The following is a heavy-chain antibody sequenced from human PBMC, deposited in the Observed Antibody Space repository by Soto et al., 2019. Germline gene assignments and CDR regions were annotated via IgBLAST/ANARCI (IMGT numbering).Heavy chain of an antibody. CDR3: ARQWLAYKTFDY. CDR2: TYYRSKWYS. Sequence: SQTLSLTCAILGDSVSSNSAAWNWIRQSPSRGLEWLGRTYYRSKWYSDYGISVKSRITINPDTSKNQFSLQLNSVTPEDTAVYYCARQWLAYKTFDYWGQGTLVTVSS. J-gene: IGHJ4*02. D-gene: IGHD6-19*01. CDR1: GDSVSSNSAA. V-gene: IGHV6-1*01.